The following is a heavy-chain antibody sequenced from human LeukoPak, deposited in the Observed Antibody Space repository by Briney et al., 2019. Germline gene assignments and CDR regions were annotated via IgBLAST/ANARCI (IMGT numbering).Heavy chain of an antibody. D-gene: IGHD3-10*01. V-gene: IGHV1-46*01. CDR1: GYTFTSYY. J-gene: IGHJ5*02. CDR2: INPSGGST. CDR3: ARSDNMERTRTLWFGESFNWFDP. Sequence: ASVKVSCKASGYTFTSYYMHWVRQAPGQGLEWMGVINPSGGSTSYAQKFQGRVTMTRDTSTSTVYMELSSLRSEDTAVYYCARSDNMERTRTLWFGESFNWFDPWGQGTLVTVSS.